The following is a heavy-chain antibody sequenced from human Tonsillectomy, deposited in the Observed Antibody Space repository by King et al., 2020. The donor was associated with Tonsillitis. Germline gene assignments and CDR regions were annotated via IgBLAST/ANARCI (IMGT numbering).Heavy chain of an antibody. CDR2: IHPNGGGT. CDR3: ARGYIWGSY. D-gene: IGHD3-16*01. CDR1: GYTFTGHY. Sequence: QLVQSGAEVKKPGASVKVSCKTSGYTFTGHYMFWVRQAPGQGLEWMGWIHPNGGGTHYAQKFQGRITTTRDTSISTAYMELSRLRSDDTAVYYCARGYIWGSYWGQGTLVTVSS. J-gene: IGHJ4*02. V-gene: IGHV1-2*02.